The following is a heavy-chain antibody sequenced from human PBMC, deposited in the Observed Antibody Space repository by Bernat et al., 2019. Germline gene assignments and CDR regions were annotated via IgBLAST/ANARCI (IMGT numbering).Heavy chain of an antibody. V-gene: IGHV3-48*01. CDR3: ARAPGGSSGYYWGLFDY. J-gene: IGHJ4*02. CDR2: ISSSSSTI. CDR1: GFTFSSYS. Sequence: VQLVESGGGVVQPGRSLRLSCAASGFTFSSYSMNWVRQAPGKGLEWVSYISSSSSTIYYADSVKGRFTISRDNAKNSLYLQMNSLRAEDTAVYYCARAPGGSSGYYWGLFDYWGQGTLVTVSS. D-gene: IGHD3-22*01.